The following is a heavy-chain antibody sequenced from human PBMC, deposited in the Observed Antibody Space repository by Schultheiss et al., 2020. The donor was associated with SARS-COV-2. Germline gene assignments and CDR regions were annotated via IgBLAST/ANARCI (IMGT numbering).Heavy chain of an antibody. CDR3: AKRNYYYYHMDV. V-gene: IGHV3-64*01. CDR1: GFTFSSYA. J-gene: IGHJ6*03. CDR2: ISSNGGST. Sequence: GESLKISCAASGFTFSSYAMHWVRQAPGKGLEYVSAISSNGGSTYYANSVKGRFTISRDNSKNTLYLQMNSLRAEDTAIYYCAKRNYYYYHMDVWGKGTTVTVSS.